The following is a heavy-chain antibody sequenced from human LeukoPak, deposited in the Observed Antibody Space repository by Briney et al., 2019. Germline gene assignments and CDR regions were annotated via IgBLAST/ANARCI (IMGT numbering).Heavy chain of an antibody. J-gene: IGHJ4*02. CDR2: INPSGGST. D-gene: IGHD6-6*01. V-gene: IGHV1-46*01. Sequence: ASVKVSCKASGYTFTSYYMHWVRQAPGQGLEWMGIINPSGGSTSYAQKFQGRATMTRDTSTSTVYMELSSLRSEDTAVYYCARVSQAYSSSPHFDYWGQGTLVTVSS. CDR3: ARVSQAYSSSPHFDY. CDR1: GYTFTSYY.